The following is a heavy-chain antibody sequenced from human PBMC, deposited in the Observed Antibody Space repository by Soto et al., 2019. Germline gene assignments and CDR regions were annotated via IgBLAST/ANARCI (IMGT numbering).Heavy chain of an antibody. Sequence: EVQLVESGGGLVQPGGSLRLSCATSGFMFSAYSMNLVRQAPGKGLEWVAYISSGSTSIYYADSVKGRFTISRDNARNSLFLQMNSLRAEDTAVYFCTRGDHTNCFLCPHLGVGTLVTVSS. V-gene: IGHV3-48*01. CDR3: TRGDHTNCFLCPH. CDR1: GFMFSAYS. J-gene: IGHJ1*01. CDR2: ISSGSTSI. D-gene: IGHD2-2*01.